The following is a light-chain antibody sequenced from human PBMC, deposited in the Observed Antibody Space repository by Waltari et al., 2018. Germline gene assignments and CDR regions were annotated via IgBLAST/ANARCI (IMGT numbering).Light chain of an antibody. CDR1: SGHSSNI. J-gene: IGLJ3*02. Sequence: QLVLTQSPSASASLGASVKLTCTLSSGHSSNIIAWHQQQPEKGPRYLLKVNSDGSHSKGDAIPDRFSGSSSGAEAYLTLSGVQSEDEADYYCQMVCHGTCVFGGGTKLTVL. CDR2: VNSDGSH. CDR3: QMVCHGTCV. V-gene: IGLV4-69*01.